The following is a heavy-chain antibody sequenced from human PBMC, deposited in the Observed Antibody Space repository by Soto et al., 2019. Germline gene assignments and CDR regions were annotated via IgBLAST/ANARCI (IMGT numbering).Heavy chain of an antibody. CDR2: IXXXGXT. CDR3: ARLRWETENNWFDP. Sequence: SETLSLTCAVSSGSITNDNWWSWVRQPPGKGLEWXGXIXXXGXTXXXPXXXXRLTISIGTSTNRFSLNLTSVTAADTAVYFCARLRWETENNWFDPWGQGALVTVSS. CDR1: SGSITNDNW. J-gene: IGHJ5*02. V-gene: IGHV4-4*02. D-gene: IGHD4-17*01.